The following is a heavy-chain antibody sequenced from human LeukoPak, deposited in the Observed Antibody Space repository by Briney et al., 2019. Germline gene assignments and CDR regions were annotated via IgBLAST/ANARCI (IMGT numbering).Heavy chain of an antibody. V-gene: IGHV3-23*01. CDR2: LSSGRGST. D-gene: IGHD6-19*01. CDR1: GFTFSSYA. J-gene: IGHJ4*02. Sequence: GGSLRLSCAASGFTFSSYAMSWVRQAPGKGLEWVSSLSSGRGSTYYTDSVKGRFTISRDNSGNTLYLQMNSLRPEDTAVYYCAKRDSSGWYVLDYWGQGTLVTVSS. CDR3: AKRDSSGWYVLDY.